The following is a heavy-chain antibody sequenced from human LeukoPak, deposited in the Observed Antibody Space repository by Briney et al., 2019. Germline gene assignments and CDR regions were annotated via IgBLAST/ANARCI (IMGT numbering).Heavy chain of an antibody. D-gene: IGHD5-18*01. V-gene: IGHV3-30*18. CDR3: AKGGQLGPFDY. Sequence: GGSLRLSCAASGFTFSSYGMHWVRQAPGKGLEWVAVISYDGSNKYYADSVKGRFTISRDNSKNTLYLQMNSLRAEDTAVYYCAKGGQLGPFDYWGQGTLATVSS. J-gene: IGHJ4*02. CDR2: ISYDGSNK. CDR1: GFTFSSYG.